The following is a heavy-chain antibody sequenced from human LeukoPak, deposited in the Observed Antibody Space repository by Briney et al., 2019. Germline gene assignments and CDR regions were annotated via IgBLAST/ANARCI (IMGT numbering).Heavy chain of an antibody. D-gene: IGHD3-16*01. CDR2: IYTSGST. V-gene: IGHV4-61*02. CDR3: ARLMRPPWRVDSYYNYYMDV. CDR1: GGSISNGGYY. J-gene: IGHJ6*03. Sequence: PSETLSLTCTVSGGSISNGGYYWSWIRQPAGKGLEWIGRIYTSGSTNYNPSLKSRLTISVDTSKNQFSLKLSSVTAADTAVYYCARLMRPPWRVDSYYNYYMDVWGKGTTVTISS.